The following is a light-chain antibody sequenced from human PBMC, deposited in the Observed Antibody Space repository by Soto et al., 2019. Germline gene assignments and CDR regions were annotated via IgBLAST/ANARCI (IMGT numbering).Light chain of an antibody. CDR3: MQGTHWPYT. Sequence: DVVMTQSPLSLPVTLGQPASISCRSSQSLVHSDGNTYLNWFQQRPSQSTRRLISKVSNRDSGVPDRFRGSESGTDFTLKISRVKAEDVGVYYCMQGTHWPYTFGQGTKLEIK. CDR2: KVS. V-gene: IGKV2-30*02. J-gene: IGKJ2*01. CDR1: QSLVHSDGNTY.